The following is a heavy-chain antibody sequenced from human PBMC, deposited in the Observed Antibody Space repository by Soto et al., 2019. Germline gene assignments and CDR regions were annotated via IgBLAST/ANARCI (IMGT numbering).Heavy chain of an antibody. CDR3: AVGGNYLSMDV. Sequence: QVKLVQSGAEVKNPGASVKVSCKASGYTFTSYYMHWVRLAPGQGLEWMGIINPDGGGTSYAQQFQGRVIMTRDTSTSTVYMEMSSLRSEHTAVYYCAVGGNYLSMDVWGQGTTVTVSS. D-gene: IGHD4-4*01. CDR2: INPDGGGT. CDR1: GYTFTSYY. J-gene: IGHJ6*02. V-gene: IGHV1-46*01.